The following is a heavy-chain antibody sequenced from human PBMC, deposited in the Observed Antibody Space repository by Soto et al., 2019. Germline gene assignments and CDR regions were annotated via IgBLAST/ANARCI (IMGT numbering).Heavy chain of an antibody. CDR2: IYYSGST. J-gene: IGHJ6*02. Sequence: QVQLQESGPGLVKPSQTLSLTCTVSGGSISSGGYYWSWIRQHPGKGLEWIGYIYYSGSTYYNPSLKSRVTISVDTSKNQFALKLSSVTAADTAVYYCAGGGTYYYYYGMDVWGQGTTVTVSS. D-gene: IGHD2-15*01. CDR1: GGSISSGGYY. CDR3: AGGGTYYYYYGMDV. V-gene: IGHV4-31*03.